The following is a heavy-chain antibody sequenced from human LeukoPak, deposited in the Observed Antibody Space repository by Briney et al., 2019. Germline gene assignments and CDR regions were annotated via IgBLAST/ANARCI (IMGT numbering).Heavy chain of an antibody. CDR1: GYTFTSYD. CDR3: ARGRITAAAGTLFY. J-gene: IGHJ4*02. V-gene: IGHV1-8*03. CDR2: MNPNSGNT. Sequence: GASVKVSCKASGYTFTSYDINWVRQATGQGLEWMGWMNPNSGNTGYAQKFQGRVTITRNTSISTAYMELSSLRSEDTAVYYCARGRITAAAGTLFYWGQGTLVTVSS. D-gene: IGHD6-13*01.